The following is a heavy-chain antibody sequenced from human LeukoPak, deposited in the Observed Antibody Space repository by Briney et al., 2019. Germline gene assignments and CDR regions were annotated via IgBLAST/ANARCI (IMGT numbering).Heavy chain of an antibody. Sequence: WGSLRLSCAASGFTFSSYGMHWVRQAPGKGLEWVAVISYDGSNKYYADSVKGRFTISRDNSKNTLYLQMNSLRAEDTAVYYCAKAGSSGSPDYWGQGTLVTVSS. J-gene: IGHJ4*02. CDR3: AKAGSSGSPDY. V-gene: IGHV3-30*18. CDR2: ISYDGSNK. D-gene: IGHD1-26*01. CDR1: GFTFSSYG.